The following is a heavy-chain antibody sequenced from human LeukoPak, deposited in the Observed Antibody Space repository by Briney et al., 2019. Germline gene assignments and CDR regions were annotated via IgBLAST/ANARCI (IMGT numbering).Heavy chain of an antibody. CDR2: IYYSGST. D-gene: IGHD1-26*01. CDR1: GVSISTYY. V-gene: IGHV4-59*08. CDR3: ARHLPKWGWDY. Sequence: PSETLSLTCTVSGVSISTYYWSWIRQPPGKGLEWIGYIYYSGSTKYNPSLKSRVTISVDTSKNQFSLKLSSVTAADTAVYYCARHLPKWGWDYWGQGTLVTVSS. J-gene: IGHJ4*02.